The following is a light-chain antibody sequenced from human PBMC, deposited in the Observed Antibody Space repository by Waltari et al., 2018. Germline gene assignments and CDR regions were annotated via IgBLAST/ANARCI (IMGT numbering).Light chain of an antibody. CDR1: LDIGHY. J-gene: IGKJ1*01. CDR3: QHHVRLPAT. V-gene: IGKV3-20*01. Sequence: IVLTQSPGTLSLSPRGRATLPCRASLDIGHYLAWYQQKPGQAPRLLIYATSTRAAGIPDRFSGSGSGADFSLTITRLEPEDFAVYYCQHHVRLPATFGQGTKV. CDR2: ATS.